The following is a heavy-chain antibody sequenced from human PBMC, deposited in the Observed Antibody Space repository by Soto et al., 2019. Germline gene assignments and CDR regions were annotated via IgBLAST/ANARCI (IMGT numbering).Heavy chain of an antibody. D-gene: IGHD6-13*01. CDR1: GFTFSSYA. CDR2: ISGSGGST. J-gene: IGHJ6*02. Sequence: PGGSLRLSCAASGFTFSSYAMSWVRQAPGKGLEWVSAISGSGGSTYYADSVKGRFTISRDNSKNTLYLQMNSLRAEDTAVYYCANPLRERSSWHYYYYYGMDVWGQGTTVTVSS. CDR3: ANPLRERSSWHYYYYYGMDV. V-gene: IGHV3-23*01.